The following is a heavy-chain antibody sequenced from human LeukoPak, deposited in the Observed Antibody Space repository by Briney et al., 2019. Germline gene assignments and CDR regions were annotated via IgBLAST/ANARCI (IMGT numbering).Heavy chain of an antibody. CDR1: GYSISGGYY. CDR3: AKRDPTWLVQS. CDR2: IYHSGSS. D-gene: IGHD3-9*01. V-gene: IGHV4-38-2*02. Sequence: PSETLSLTCTVSGYSISGGYYWGWIRQPPGKGLEWIGSIYHSGSSYYNPSLNSRVTISVDTSKNQFSLKLSSVTAADTAVYYCAKRDPTWLVQSWGQGTLVTVSS. J-gene: IGHJ4*02.